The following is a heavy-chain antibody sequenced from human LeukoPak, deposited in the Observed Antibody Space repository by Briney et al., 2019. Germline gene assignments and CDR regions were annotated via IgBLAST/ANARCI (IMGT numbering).Heavy chain of an antibody. CDR3: AKYQGSIRGVMNAFDV. V-gene: IGHV3-23*01. Sequence: GGSLRLSCAASGFTFGSYAMGWVRQAPGKRLEFVSSISSSVSSGGGITYYADSVKGRLTISRDNSKNTVYLQINSLRAEDTAVYYCAKYQGSIRGVMNAFDVWGQGTMVIVSA. CDR2: ISSSVSSGGGIT. D-gene: IGHD3-10*01. CDR1: GFTFGSYA. J-gene: IGHJ3*01.